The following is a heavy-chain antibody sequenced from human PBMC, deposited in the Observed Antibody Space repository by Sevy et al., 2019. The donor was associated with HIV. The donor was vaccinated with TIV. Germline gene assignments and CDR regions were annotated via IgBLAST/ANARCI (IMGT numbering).Heavy chain of an antibody. V-gene: IGHV3-30-3*01. CDR2: ISYDGSNK. D-gene: IGHD4-4*01. CDR3: ARADDYSNDIFDF. J-gene: IGHJ4*02. Sequence: GGSLRLSCAASGFTFSSYAMHWVRQAPGKGLEWVAVISYDGSNKYYADSVKGRFTISRDNSKNTLYLQTNSLRAEDTSVYYCARADDYSNDIFDFWGQGTLVTVSS. CDR1: GFTFSSYA.